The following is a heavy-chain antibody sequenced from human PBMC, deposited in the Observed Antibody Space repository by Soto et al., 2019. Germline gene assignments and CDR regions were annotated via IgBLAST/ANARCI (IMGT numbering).Heavy chain of an antibody. D-gene: IGHD3-10*01. V-gene: IGHV1-18*01. Sequence: VQLVQSGAEVKKPGASVKVSCKASGYSFTSHGISWVRQAPGQGLEWMGWISAYNGKTNYAQKLQGRVTMTTDTSKSTAYMQLRSLSSDDTAVYYCARDNGCGESDVWGQGTTVTVS. CDR2: ISAYNGKT. CDR3: ARDNGCGESDV. J-gene: IGHJ6*02. CDR1: GYSFTSHG.